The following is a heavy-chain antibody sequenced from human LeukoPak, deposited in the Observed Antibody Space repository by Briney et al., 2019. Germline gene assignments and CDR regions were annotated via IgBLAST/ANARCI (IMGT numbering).Heavy chain of an antibody. CDR1: GFTFSSYS. D-gene: IGHD2-21*02. CDR3: ARGAYCGGDCYPHFDD. Sequence: GGSLRLSCAASGFTFSSYSMNWVRQAPGKGLEWVSSISSSSSYIYYADSVKGRFTISRDNAKNSLYLQMNSLRAEDTAVYYCARGAYCGGDCYPHFDDWGQGTLVTVSS. CDR2: ISSSSSYI. V-gene: IGHV3-21*01. J-gene: IGHJ4*02.